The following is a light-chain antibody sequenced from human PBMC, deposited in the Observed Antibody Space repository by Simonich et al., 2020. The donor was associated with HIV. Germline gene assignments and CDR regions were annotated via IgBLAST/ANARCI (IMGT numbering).Light chain of an antibody. CDR1: QSVSSN. CDR3: QQYYVTPYT. Sequence: EIVMTQSPATLSVSPGERATLSCRASQSVSSNLAWYQQKPGQPPKLLIYWASTRQSGVPDRFSGSGSGTHFTLTISSLQAEDVAVYYCQQYYVTPYTFGQGTKLEIK. CDR2: WAS. V-gene: IGKV3-15*01. J-gene: IGKJ2*01.